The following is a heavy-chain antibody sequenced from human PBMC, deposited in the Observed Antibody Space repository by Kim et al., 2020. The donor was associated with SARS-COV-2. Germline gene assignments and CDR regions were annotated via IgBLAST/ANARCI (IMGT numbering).Heavy chain of an antibody. Sequence: SETLSLTCTVSGGSISSGGYYWSWIRQHPGKGLEWIGYIYYSGSTYYNPSLKSRVTISVDTSKNQFSLKLSSVTAADTAVYYCAQYDSSGYVDYWGQGTLVTVSS. D-gene: IGHD3-22*01. CDR1: GGSISSGGYY. CDR3: AQYDSSGYVDY. V-gene: IGHV4-31*03. J-gene: IGHJ4*02. CDR2: IYYSGST.